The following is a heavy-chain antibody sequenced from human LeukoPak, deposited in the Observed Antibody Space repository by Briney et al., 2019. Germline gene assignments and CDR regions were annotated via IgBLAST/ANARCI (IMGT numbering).Heavy chain of an antibody. CDR1: GFTFSSYA. CDR3: ARGIAARPVVHAFDI. Sequence: PGGSLRLSCAASGFTFSSYAMHWVRQAPGKGLEYVSAISSNGGSTYYANSVKGRFTISRDNSKNTLYLQMGSLRAEDMAVYYCARGIAARPVVHAFDIWGQGTMVTVSS. J-gene: IGHJ3*02. D-gene: IGHD6-6*01. V-gene: IGHV3-64*01. CDR2: ISSNGGST.